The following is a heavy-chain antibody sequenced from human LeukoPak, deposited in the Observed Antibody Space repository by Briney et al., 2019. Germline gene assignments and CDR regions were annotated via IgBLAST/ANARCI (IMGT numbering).Heavy chain of an antibody. V-gene: IGHV1-69*04. CDR1: GGTFSSYA. CDR3: VSSTIPLSQRIYYYGMDV. J-gene: IGHJ6*02. CDR2: IIPIFGIA. Sequence: GASVKVSCKASGGTFSSYAISWVRQAPGQGLEWMGRIIPIFGIANYAQKFQGRVTITADKSTSTAYMELSSLRSEDTAVYYCVSSTIPLSQRIYYYGMDVWGQGTTVTVSS. D-gene: IGHD3-3*01.